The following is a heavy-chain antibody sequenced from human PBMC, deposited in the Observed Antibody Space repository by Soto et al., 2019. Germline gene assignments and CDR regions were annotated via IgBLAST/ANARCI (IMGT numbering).Heavy chain of an antibody. V-gene: IGHV1-69*06. J-gene: IGHJ6*02. CDR3: ARSSEMATIPLYYYYYGMDV. Sequence: SVNVSCKASGGTFSSYAISWVRQAPGQGLEWMGGIIPIFGTANYAQKFQGRVTITADKSTSTAYMELSSLRSEDTAVYYCARSSEMATIPLYYYYYGMDVWGQGTTVTVSS. CDR1: GGTFSSYA. CDR2: IIPIFGTA. D-gene: IGHD5-12*01.